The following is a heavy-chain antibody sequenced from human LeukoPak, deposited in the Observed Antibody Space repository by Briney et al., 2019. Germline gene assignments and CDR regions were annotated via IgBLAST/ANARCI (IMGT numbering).Heavy chain of an antibody. CDR3: ARGGVKVAATPIRH. D-gene: IGHD2-15*01. Sequence: GGSLRLSCAASGFTFSTYSMNWVRQAPGKGLEWVSSISSSSYHIYYADSVKGRFTISRDNAKNSLYLQMNSLRVEDTAVYYCARGGVKVAATPIRHWGQGTLVTVSS. CDR2: ISSSSYHI. V-gene: IGHV3-21*01. CDR1: GFTFSTYS. J-gene: IGHJ4*02.